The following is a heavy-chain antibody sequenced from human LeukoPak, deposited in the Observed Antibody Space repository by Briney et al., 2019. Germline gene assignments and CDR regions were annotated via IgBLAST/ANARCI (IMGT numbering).Heavy chain of an antibody. CDR3: ASDCSSTSCLFDY. D-gene: IGHD2-2*01. J-gene: IGHJ4*02. Sequence: PGGSLRLSCAASGFTFSSYWMSWVRQAPGKGLEWVANIKQNGSEKYYVDSVKGRFTISRDNAKNSLYLQMNSLRAEDTAVYYCASDCSSTSCLFDYWGQGTLVTVSS. V-gene: IGHV3-7*03. CDR1: GFTFSSYW. CDR2: IKQNGSEK.